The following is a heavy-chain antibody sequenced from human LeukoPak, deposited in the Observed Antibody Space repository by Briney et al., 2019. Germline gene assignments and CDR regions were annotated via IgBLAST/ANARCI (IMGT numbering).Heavy chain of an antibody. CDR3: ARDGGVRENWFDA. CDR2: INSDVSST. J-gene: IGHJ5*02. CDR1: GFTFSSFW. D-gene: IGHD2-15*01. V-gene: IGHV3-74*01. Sequence: GRSLSLSCPAYGFTFSSFWMGCVRQLPRKGLMWVSRINSDVSSTNYADSVKGRFTISRDNAKNTLYLQMNSLRVEDTAVYYCARDGGVRENWFDAWGQGTLVTVSS.